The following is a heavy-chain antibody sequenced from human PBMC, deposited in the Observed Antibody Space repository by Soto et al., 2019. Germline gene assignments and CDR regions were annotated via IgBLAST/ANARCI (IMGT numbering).Heavy chain of an antibody. V-gene: IGHV5-51*01. Sequence: EVQLVQSGAEVKKPGESLKISCKGSGYSFTSYWIGWVRQMPGKGLEWMGIIYPGDSDTRYSPSFQGQVTISADKSISTAYLQWSSLKASDTAMYYCARRIVDTAMVTFVAFDIWGQGTMVTVSS. CDR3: ARRIVDTAMVTFVAFDI. D-gene: IGHD5-18*01. J-gene: IGHJ3*02. CDR2: IYPGDSDT. CDR1: GYSFTSYW.